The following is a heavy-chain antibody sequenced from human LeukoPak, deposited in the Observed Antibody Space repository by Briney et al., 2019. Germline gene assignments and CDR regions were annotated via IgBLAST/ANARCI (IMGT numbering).Heavy chain of an antibody. D-gene: IGHD6-19*01. CDR2: ISYHGSNK. Sequence: PGGSLRPSCAASAFIFKNYAMHWVRQPPGKGLEWVTVISYHGSNKYYIESVKGRFTISRDNSKDTVYLQMNSLRPDDTAVYYCAKGFSAGTIDYWGQGTLVTVSS. J-gene: IGHJ4*02. CDR3: AKGFSAGTIDY. CDR1: AFIFKNYA. V-gene: IGHV3-30*18.